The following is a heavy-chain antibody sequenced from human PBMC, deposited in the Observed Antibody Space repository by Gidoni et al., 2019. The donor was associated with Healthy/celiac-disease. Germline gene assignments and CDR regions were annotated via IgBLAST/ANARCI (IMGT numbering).Heavy chain of an antibody. V-gene: IGHV5-51*01. CDR1: GYSFTSYW. D-gene: IGHD2-21*01. Sequence: EVQLVQSGAEVKKPGESLKISCKGSGYSFTSYWIGWVRQMPGKGLEWMGIIYPGDSDTRYSPSFQGQVTISADKSISTAYLQWSSLKASDTAMYYCARYSADLSSQPYYFDYWGQGTLVTVSS. J-gene: IGHJ4*02. CDR2: IYPGDSDT. CDR3: ARYSADLSSQPYYFDY.